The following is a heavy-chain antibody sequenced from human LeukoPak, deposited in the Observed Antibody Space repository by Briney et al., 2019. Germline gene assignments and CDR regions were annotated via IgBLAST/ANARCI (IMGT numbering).Heavy chain of an antibody. Sequence: PSETLSLTCAGYGGSFTDYYWNWIRQPPGKGLEWIGEINHSGITHYNPSLKSRVTISADTSKNQFSLKLSSVTAADTAVYYCARGQLLFDPWGQGTLVTVSS. CDR3: ARGQLLFDP. J-gene: IGHJ5*02. CDR2: INHSGIT. CDR1: GGSFTDYY. V-gene: IGHV4-34*01. D-gene: IGHD1-1*01.